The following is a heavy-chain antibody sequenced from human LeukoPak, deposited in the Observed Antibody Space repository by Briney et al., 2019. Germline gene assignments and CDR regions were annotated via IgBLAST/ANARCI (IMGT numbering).Heavy chain of an antibody. CDR2: ISWNSGSI. CDR1: GFTFDDYA. CDR3: AKDGDYDILTGYYCDY. J-gene: IGHJ4*02. Sequence: GRSLRLSCAASGFTFDDYAMHWVRQAPGKGLEWVSGISWNSGSIGYADSAKGRFTISRDNAKNSLYLQMNSLRAEDTALYYCAKDGDYDILTGYYCDYWGQGTLVTVSS. D-gene: IGHD3-9*01. V-gene: IGHV3-9*01.